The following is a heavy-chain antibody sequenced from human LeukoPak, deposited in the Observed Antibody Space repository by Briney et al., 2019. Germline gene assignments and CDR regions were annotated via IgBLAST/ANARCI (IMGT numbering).Heavy chain of an antibody. V-gene: IGHV3-21*01. J-gene: IGHJ6*03. Sequence: GGSLRLSCAASGFTFSIYTIHWVRQAPGKGLEWVSSISAVSTYIYYADSVKGRFTISRDNVEKSAYLELSGLTAHDTAIYYCARGGIAGRPVYYYYMDVWGKGTTVTVSS. D-gene: IGHD6-6*01. CDR1: GFTFSIYT. CDR2: ISAVSTYI. CDR3: ARGGIAGRPVYYYYMDV.